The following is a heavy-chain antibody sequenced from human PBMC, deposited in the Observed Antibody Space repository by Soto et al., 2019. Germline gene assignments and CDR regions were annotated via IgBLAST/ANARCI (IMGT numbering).Heavy chain of an antibody. V-gene: IGHV3-43*01. CDR2: ISWDGGST. CDR3: AKDHDYGGQDGMDV. Sequence: GVSLRLSCAASGFTFDDYTMHWVRQAPGKGLEWVSLISWDGGSTYYADSVKGRFTISRDNSKNSLYLQMNSLRTEDTALYYCAKDHDYGGQDGMDVWGQGTTVTVAS. J-gene: IGHJ6*02. CDR1: GFTFDDYT. D-gene: IGHD4-17*01.